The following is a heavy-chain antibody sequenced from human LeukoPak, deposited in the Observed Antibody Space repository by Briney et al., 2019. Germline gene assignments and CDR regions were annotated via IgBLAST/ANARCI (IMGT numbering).Heavy chain of an antibody. CDR3: VTTSGSYQGLYYYYMDV. CDR2: IFYSGST. D-gene: IGHD1-26*01. J-gene: IGHJ6*03. V-gene: IGHV4-39*01. CDR1: GVSMRSRTYY. Sequence: PSETLSLTCNVSGVSMRSRTYYWGWIRQPPGKGLEWIGSIFYSGSTYYNPSLRSRVTISVDTSNNQFSLELNSVTAADTAIYYCVTTSGSYQGLYYYYMDVWGKGTTVTVSS.